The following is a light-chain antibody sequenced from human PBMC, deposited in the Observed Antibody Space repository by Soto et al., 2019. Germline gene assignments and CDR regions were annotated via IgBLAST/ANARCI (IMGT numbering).Light chain of an antibody. CDR2: DAS. CDR1: QSVSSN. J-gene: IGKJ1*01. Sequence: EIVMTQSPATLSLSPGERATLSCRASQSVSSNLAWYQQKPGQAPRLLIYDASNRATGIPARFSGSGSGTEFTLSISSLQPDDFATYYCQQYYSYPRTFGQGTKVDIK. CDR3: QQYYSYPRT. V-gene: IGKV3D-15*01.